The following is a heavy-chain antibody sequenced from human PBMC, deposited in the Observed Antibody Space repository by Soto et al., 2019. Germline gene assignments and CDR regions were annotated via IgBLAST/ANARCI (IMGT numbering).Heavy chain of an antibody. CDR2: ISYDGTNK. CDR1: GFTFNNYD. Sequence: GGSLRLSCAASGFTFNNYDMHWVRQAPGKGLEWVAIISYDGTNKYYADSVKGRFTISRDNSKNTLYLQMNSLRNEDTALYYCAKVKGIIAQKHYFDSWGQGTLVTVSS. J-gene: IGHJ4*02. D-gene: IGHD1-20*01. V-gene: IGHV3-30*18. CDR3: AKVKGIIAQKHYFDS.